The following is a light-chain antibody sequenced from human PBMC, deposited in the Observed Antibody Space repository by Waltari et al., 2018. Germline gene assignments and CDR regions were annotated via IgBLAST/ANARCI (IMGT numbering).Light chain of an antibody. CDR1: QSVSSSY. J-gene: IGKJ2*01. CDR2: GAS. Sequence: EIVLTQSPGPLSLSPGERATLSCRASQSVSSSYLAWYQQKPGQAPRLLIDGASSRATGIPDRFSGSGSGTDFTLTISRLESEDFAVYYCQQYGSSPLYTFGQGTKLEIK. V-gene: IGKV3-20*01. CDR3: QQYGSSPLYT.